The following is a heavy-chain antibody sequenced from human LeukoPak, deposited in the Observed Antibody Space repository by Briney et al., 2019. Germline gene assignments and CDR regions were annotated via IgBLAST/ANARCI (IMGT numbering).Heavy chain of an antibody. J-gene: IGHJ3*02. CDR1: GGSFSGYY. Sequence: PSETLSLTCAVYGGSFSGYYWSWIRQPPGKGLEWIGEINHSGSTHYNPSLKSRVTISVDTSKNQFSLKLSSVTAADTAVYYCARGLRLRYFDWSNGDAFDIWGQGTMVTVSS. CDR3: ARGLRLRYFDWSNGDAFDI. V-gene: IGHV4-34*01. CDR2: INHSGST. D-gene: IGHD3-9*01.